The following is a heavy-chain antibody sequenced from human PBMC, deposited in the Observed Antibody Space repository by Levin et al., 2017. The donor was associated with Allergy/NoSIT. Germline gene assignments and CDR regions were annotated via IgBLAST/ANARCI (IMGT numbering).Heavy chain of an antibody. CDR1: GFTFSGSP. J-gene: IGHJ6*03. CDR2: IGDHITVT. D-gene: IGHD3-16*01. Sequence: GSLRLSCAASGFTFSGSPMNWVRQAPGKGLEGVAYIGDHITVTYYADYVKGRFTVSRDNAKNSLYLQMNSLTAEDTALYYCVRDGGRAYDMDVWGQGTTVTVSS. V-gene: IGHV3-48*04. CDR3: VRDGGRAYDMDV.